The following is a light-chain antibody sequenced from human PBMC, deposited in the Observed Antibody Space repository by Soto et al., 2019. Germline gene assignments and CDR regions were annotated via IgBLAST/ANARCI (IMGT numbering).Light chain of an antibody. Sequence: QSVLTQPPSVSGAPGQRVTISCSGSSSNVGAASDVFWYQQLPGTAPRLLISVNNKRPSGVPDRCSGSKSRTSASLAITGLRPEDEPDYYCQSYDDTLSGSGVFGTGTKVTVL. J-gene: IGLJ1*01. CDR1: SSNVGAASD. V-gene: IGLV1-40*01. CDR3: QSYDDTLSGSGV. CDR2: VNN.